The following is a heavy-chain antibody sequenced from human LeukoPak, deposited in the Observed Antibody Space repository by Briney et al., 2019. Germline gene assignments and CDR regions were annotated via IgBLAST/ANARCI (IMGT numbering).Heavy chain of an antibody. CDR1: GFTFSSYE. CDR2: ISSSGRTI. D-gene: IGHD3-22*01. CDR3: ARDSSGYYMSARGFY. J-gene: IGHJ4*02. Sequence: GGSLRLSCAASGFTFSSYEMNWVRQAPGKGLEWVSYISSSGRTIYYADSVKGRFTISRDNAKNSLYLQMNSLRAEDTAVYYCARDSSGYYMSARGFYWGQGTLVTVSS. V-gene: IGHV3-48*03.